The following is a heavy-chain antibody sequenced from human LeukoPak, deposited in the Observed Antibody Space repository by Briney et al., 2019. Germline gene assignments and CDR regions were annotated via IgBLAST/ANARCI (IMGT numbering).Heavy chain of an antibody. V-gene: IGHV3-23*01. CDR3: AKLGGSYRSFDY. Sequence: GGSLRLSCAASGFTFSSYAMSWVRQAPGKGLEWVSVISGSGGSTYYADSVKGRFTISRDNSKNTLYLQMNSLRAEDTAVSYCAKLGGSYRSFDYWGQGTLVTVSS. CDR2: ISGSGGST. CDR1: GFTFSSYA. D-gene: IGHD1-26*01. J-gene: IGHJ4*02.